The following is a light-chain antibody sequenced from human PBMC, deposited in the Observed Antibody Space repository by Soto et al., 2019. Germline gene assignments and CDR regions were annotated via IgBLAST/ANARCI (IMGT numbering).Light chain of an antibody. CDR2: GAS. Sequence: EIVLTQSPGTLSLSPGERASLSCRASQSVSSSYLAWYQQKPGQAPRLIIYGASSRETGIPDRVSGRGSGTEFTLTISRLEPEDFAVYYCQQYGSSALTFGGGTKVDIK. J-gene: IGKJ4*01. CDR3: QQYGSSALT. CDR1: QSVSSSY. V-gene: IGKV3-20*01.